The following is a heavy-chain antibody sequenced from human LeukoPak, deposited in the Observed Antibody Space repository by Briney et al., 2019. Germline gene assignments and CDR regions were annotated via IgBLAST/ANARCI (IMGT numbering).Heavy chain of an antibody. Sequence: GGXXXXXCAXXGXXXXSXXXXXXRQAPGXGXEWXSAISGSGGSTYYADSVKGRFTISRDNSNNTLYLQMNSLRAEDTAVYYCAKSPPYCSSTSCYFDYWGQGTLVTVSS. V-gene: IGHV3-23*01. J-gene: IGHJ4*02. CDR3: AKSPPYCSSTSCYFDY. D-gene: IGHD2-2*01. CDR2: ISGSGGST. CDR1: GXXXXSXX.